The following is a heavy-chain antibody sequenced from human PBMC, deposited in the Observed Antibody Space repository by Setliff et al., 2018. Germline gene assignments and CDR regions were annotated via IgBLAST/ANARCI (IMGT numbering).Heavy chain of an antibody. Sequence: WASVKVSCKTSGYTFISYGINWVRQAPGQGLEWMGWISAYAQKFQGRVTMTTDTSTNTAFMELRSLRSDDTAVYYCTRGPKDFVVPPTANIFDYWGQGTVVTVS. CDR1: GYTFISYG. CDR3: TRGPKDFVVPPTANIFDY. J-gene: IGHJ4*02. D-gene: IGHD2-2*01. CDR2: ISA. V-gene: IGHV1-18*01.